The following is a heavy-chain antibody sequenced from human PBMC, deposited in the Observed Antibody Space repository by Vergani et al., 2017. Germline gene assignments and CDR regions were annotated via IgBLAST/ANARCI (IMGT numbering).Heavy chain of an antibody. CDR1: GFTFSSYW. D-gene: IGHD2-2*01. Sequence: EVQLLQSEGAVVQPGGSLRLSCVASGFTFSSYWMSWVRQAPGKGLEWVANIKQDGSEKYYVDSVKGRFTISRDNAKNSLYLQMNSLRAEDTAVYYCARGTSCSSTSCYRFGYYYYYYMDVWGKGTTVTVSS. V-gene: IGHV3-7*01. CDR3: ARGTSCSSTSCYRFGYYYYYYMDV. J-gene: IGHJ6*03. CDR2: IKQDGSEK.